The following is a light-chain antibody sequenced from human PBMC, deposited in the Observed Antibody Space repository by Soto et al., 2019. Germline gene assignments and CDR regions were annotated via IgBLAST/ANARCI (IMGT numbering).Light chain of an antibody. CDR3: QSYDTSLSGSV. J-gene: IGLJ2*01. V-gene: IGLV1-40*01. Sequence: QSVLTQPPSVSGAPGQRVTISCTGSNSNIGAGYDVHWYQQFPGTAPKLLIYGNSNRPSGVPDRFSGSKSGTSASLAITGLQAEDEADYYCQSYDTSLSGSVFGGGTKLTV. CDR1: NSNIGAGYD. CDR2: GNS.